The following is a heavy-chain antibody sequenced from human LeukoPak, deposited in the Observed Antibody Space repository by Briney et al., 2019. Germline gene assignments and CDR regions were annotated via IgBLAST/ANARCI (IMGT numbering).Heavy chain of an antibody. CDR2: MNPKNGNT. CDR3: GRGFYYYGLDV. Sequence: SVKVSCTASGYTFTQKDINWVRDGPGQGLGRMGWMNPKNGNTGYAQKFQGRVTMTRDTSTDTAYMELNALTSDDTAAYYCGRGFYYYGLDVWGQGTTVIVS. CDR1: GYTFTQKD. V-gene: IGHV1-8*01. J-gene: IGHJ6*02.